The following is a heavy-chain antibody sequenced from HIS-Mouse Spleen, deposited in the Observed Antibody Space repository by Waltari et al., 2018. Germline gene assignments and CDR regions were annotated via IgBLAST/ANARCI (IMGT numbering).Heavy chain of an antibody. J-gene: IGHJ4*02. CDR2: SYYSGRT. Sequence: QVQLQESGPGLVKPSETLSLTCTVSGGSISSYYWSWIRQPPGKGLEWIGYSYYSGRTNYNPSLKSRGTISVDTSKNQFSLKLSSVTAADTAVYYCARQRSGSYYFDYWGQGTLVTVSS. D-gene: IGHD1-26*01. CDR3: ARQRSGSYYFDY. CDR1: GGSISSYY. V-gene: IGHV4-59*08.